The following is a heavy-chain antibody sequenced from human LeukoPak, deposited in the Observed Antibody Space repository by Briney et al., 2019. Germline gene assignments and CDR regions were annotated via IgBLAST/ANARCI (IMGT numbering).Heavy chain of an antibody. J-gene: IGHJ4*02. D-gene: IGHD3-9*01. CDR3: AKDELIILTGYPDY. CDR2: ISGSGGST. V-gene: IGHV3-23*01. CDR1: GFTFSSYA. Sequence: GGSLRLSCAASGFTFSSYAMSWVRQAPGKGLEWVSAISGSGGSTYYADSVKGRFTIPRDNSKNTLYLQMNSLRAEDTAVYYCAKDELIILTGYPDYWGQGTLVTVSS.